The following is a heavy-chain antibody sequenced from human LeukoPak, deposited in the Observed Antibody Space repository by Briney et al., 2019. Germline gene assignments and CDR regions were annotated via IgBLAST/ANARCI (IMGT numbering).Heavy chain of an antibody. V-gene: IGHV1-2*06. CDR3: ATWEMATIPDYYYYYGMDV. D-gene: IGHD5-24*01. CDR2: INPNSGGT. CDR1: GYTFTGYY. J-gene: IGHJ6*02. Sequence: ASVKVSCKASGYTFTGYYMHWVRQAPGQGLEWMGRINPNSGGTNYAQKFQGRVTMTRDTSTSTVYMELSSLRSEDTAVYYCATWEMATIPDYYYYYGMDVWGQGTTVTVSS.